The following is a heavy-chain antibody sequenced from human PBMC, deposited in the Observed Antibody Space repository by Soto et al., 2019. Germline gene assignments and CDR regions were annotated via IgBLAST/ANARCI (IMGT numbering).Heavy chain of an antibody. CDR1: GFTFSSYS. J-gene: IGHJ4*02. D-gene: IGHD6-19*01. Sequence: EMQLVESGGGLVKPGCSLRLSCAASGFTFSSYSMNWVRQAPGKGLEWVSAISSSSSYIYYADSVKGRFTISRDNAKNSLYLQMNSLRAEDTAVYYCARVAVAGSGGGTPFDYWGQGTLVTVSS. CDR3: ARVAVAGSGGGTPFDY. V-gene: IGHV3-21*01. CDR2: ISSSSSYI.